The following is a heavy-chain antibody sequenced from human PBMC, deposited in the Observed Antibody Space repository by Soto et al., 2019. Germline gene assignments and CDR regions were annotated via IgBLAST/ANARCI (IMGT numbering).Heavy chain of an antibody. Sequence: EVQLLESGGGLVQPGGSLRLSCAASGFTFNNYAMKWVRQAPGKGLEWVSAISGSGGNTYYADSVKGRSTISRDNSKNTLYLQMNSLRADDTAVYYCARTVTGDYWGQGTLVTVSS. D-gene: IGHD4-17*01. V-gene: IGHV3-23*01. CDR3: ARTVTGDY. CDR1: GFTFNNYA. J-gene: IGHJ4*02. CDR2: ISGSGGNT.